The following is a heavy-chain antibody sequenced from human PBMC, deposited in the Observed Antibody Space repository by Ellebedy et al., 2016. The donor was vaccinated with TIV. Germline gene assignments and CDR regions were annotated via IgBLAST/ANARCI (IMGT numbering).Heavy chain of an antibody. V-gene: IGHV3-23*01. CDR2: ITDSGGNT. CDR1: GLTFSSHA. D-gene: IGHD2-2*01. CDR3: ARAGGRHSTGSGFY. J-gene: IGHJ4*02. Sequence: GESLKISCAASGLTFSSHAMSWVRQAPGKGLEWVSSITDSGGNTYYADSVKGRFTISRDNAKNSLYLQMSNLRAEDTAVFYCARAGGRHSTGSGFYWGQGTRVTVST.